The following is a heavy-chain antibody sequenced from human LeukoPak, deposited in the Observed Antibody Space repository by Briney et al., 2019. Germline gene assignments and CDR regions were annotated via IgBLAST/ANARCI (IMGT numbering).Heavy chain of an antibody. J-gene: IGHJ4*02. V-gene: IGHV3-53*01. CDR2: LYSDGNT. D-gene: IGHD1-14*01. CDR1: GFTVITND. CDR3: ARGVEPLAANTLAY. Sequence: GGSLRLSCAASGFTVITNDMTCVRQAPGKGLEWVSVLYSDGNTKYADSVQGRFTISRDNSKNTLYLEMNSLSPDDTAVYYCARGVEPLAANTLAYWGQGTPVTVSS.